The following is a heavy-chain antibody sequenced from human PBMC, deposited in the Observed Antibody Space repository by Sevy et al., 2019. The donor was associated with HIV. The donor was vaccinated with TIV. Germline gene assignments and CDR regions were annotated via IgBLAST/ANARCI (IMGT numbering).Heavy chain of an antibody. D-gene: IGHD3-22*01. Sequence: GSLRLSCAVSGYSISSGYYWGWIRQPPGKGLEWIGSIYHGGSTYYNPSLKSRVTISVDTSKNQFSLKLSSVTAADTAVYYCARARYYDSSAYYYFDYWGQGTLVTVSS. CDR2: IYHGGST. CDR3: ARARYYDSSAYYYFDY. V-gene: IGHV4-38-2*01. CDR1: GYSISSGYY. J-gene: IGHJ4*02.